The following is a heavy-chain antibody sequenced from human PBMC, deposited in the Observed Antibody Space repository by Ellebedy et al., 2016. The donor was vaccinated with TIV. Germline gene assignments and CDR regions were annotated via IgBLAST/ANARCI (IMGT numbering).Heavy chain of an antibody. J-gene: IGHJ5*02. CDR1: GYTFTSYG. D-gene: IGHD6-19*01. CDR2: INPNSGGT. CDR3: ARRGNGWYIDQ. V-gene: IGHV1-2*02. Sequence: ASVKVSXXASGYTFTSYGISWVRQAPGQGLEWMGWINPNSGGTNYAQKFQGRVTMTRDTSISTAYLQWSSLKASDTAMYYCARRGNGWYIDQWGQGTLVTVSS.